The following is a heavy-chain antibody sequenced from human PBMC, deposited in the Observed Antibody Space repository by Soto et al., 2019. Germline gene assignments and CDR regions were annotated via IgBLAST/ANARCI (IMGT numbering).Heavy chain of an antibody. Sequence: WVQQYTGQGLEWMGWINPNSGGTNYAQKFQGRVTMTRDTSIGTAYMELSRLRSDDTAVYYCSSSVRGPGNRVYYYVTEFLVKRTTVIV. V-gene: IGHV1-2*02. D-gene: IGHD3-10*01. CDR2: INPNSGGT. CDR3: SSSVRGPGNRVYYYVTEF. J-gene: IGHJ6*04.